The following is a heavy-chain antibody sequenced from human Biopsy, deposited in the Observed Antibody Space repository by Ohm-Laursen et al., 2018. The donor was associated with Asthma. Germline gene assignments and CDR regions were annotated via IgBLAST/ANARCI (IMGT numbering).Heavy chain of an antibody. Sequence: SSLRLSCAASGFTFSDYDMHWVRQAPGKGLEWVAVISYDGTNKDYADSVKGRFTISRDNSKNTLSLQMNSLTAEDTAVYYCAREGVAGTHIEDWGQGTLVTVSS. V-gene: IGHV3-30-3*01. CDR1: GFTFSDYD. D-gene: IGHD6-19*01. J-gene: IGHJ4*02. CDR2: ISYDGTNK. CDR3: AREGVAGTHIED.